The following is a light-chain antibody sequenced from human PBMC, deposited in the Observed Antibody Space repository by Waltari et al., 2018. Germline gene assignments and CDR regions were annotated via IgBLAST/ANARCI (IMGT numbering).Light chain of an antibody. J-gene: IGKJ4*01. CDR3: QQRSNWPPLP. Sequence: EIVLTQSPATLSLSPGERATLSCRASQSVSSYLAWYQQKPGQAPRLLIYDASNRATGIPARFSGTWSGTDFTLTISLLEPEDFSVYYCQQRSNWPPLPFGGVTKVEIK. CDR1: QSVSSY. V-gene: IGKV3-11*01. CDR2: DAS.